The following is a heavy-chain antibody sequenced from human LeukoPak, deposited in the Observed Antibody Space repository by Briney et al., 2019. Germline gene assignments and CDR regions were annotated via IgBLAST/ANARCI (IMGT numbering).Heavy chain of an antibody. V-gene: IGHV4-59*01. Sequence: SETLSLTCTVSGGSISTYYWSWIRQPPGKGLEWIGYIYYSGSTNYNPSLKSRVTISVDTSKNQFSLRLSSVTAADTAVYYCARVTGYVMEDYFDYWGQGTLVTVSS. CDR1: GGSISTYY. CDR2: IYYSGST. J-gene: IGHJ4*02. CDR3: ARVTGYVMEDYFDY. D-gene: IGHD6-13*01.